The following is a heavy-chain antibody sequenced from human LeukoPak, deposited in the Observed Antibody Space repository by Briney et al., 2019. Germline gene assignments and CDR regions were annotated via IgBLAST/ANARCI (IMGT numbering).Heavy chain of an antibody. V-gene: IGHV3-23*01. CDR3: AREIVRGYSYGKFDY. J-gene: IGHJ4*02. CDR2: ISGSGGTT. Sequence: HPGGSLRLSCAASGFTFSSFGMRWVRQAPGKGLEWVSAISGSGGTTYCADSVKGRFTISRDNSKKTMYLQMNSLRAEDTAVYYCAREIVRGYSYGKFDYWGQGTLVTVSS. CDR1: GFTFSSFG. D-gene: IGHD5-18*01.